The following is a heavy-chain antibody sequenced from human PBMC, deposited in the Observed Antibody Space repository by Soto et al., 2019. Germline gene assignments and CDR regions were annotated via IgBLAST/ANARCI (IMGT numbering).Heavy chain of an antibody. J-gene: IGHJ3*02. CDR3: ARDRIRSAGDAFDI. CDR1: GGSISSYY. D-gene: IGHD3-3*01. Sequence: SETLSLSCTVSGGSISSYYWSWIRQPPGKGLEWIGYIYYSGSTNYNPSLKSRVTISVDTSKNQFSLKLSSVTAADTAVYYCARDRIRSAGDAFDIWGQGTMVTVSS. V-gene: IGHV4-59*01. CDR2: IYYSGST.